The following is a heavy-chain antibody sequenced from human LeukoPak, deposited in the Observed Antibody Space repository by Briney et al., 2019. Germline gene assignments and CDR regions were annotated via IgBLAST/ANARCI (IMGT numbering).Heavy chain of an antibody. CDR1: GFTFSSYS. V-gene: IGHV3-21*01. CDR2: ISSSSSYM. Sequence: PGGSLRLSCAASGFTFSSYSMNWVRQAPGKGLAWASYISSSSSYMYYADSVKGRFTISRDNSKNTLYLQMNSLRAEDTAVYYCTREEYDSSGNWFDPWGQGTLVTVSS. CDR3: TREEYDSSGNWFDP. J-gene: IGHJ5*02. D-gene: IGHD3-22*01.